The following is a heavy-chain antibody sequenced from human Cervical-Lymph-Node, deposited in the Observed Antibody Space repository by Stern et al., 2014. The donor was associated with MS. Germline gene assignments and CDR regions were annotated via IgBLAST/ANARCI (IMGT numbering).Heavy chain of an antibody. D-gene: IGHD1-26*01. J-gene: IGHJ3*02. CDR2: IWYDGSNK. CDR3: ARDRGWERDAFDI. CDR1: GFTFSSYG. Sequence: VQLVQSGGGVVQPGRSLRLSCAASGFTFSSYGMHWVRQAPGKGLEWAAVIWYDGSNKYYADSVKGRFTISRDNSKNTLYLQMNSLRAEDTAVYYCARDRGWERDAFDIWGQGTMVTVSS. V-gene: IGHV3-33*01.